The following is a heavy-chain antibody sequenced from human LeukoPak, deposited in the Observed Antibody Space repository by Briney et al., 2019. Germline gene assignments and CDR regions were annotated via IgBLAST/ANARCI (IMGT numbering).Heavy chain of an antibody. CDR2: IYYSGST. J-gene: IGHJ4*02. Sequence: SETLSLTCTVSGGSISSSSYYWGWIRQPPGKGLEWIGSIYYSGSTYYNPSLKSRVTISVDTSKNQFSLKLSSVTAADTAVYYCARRKIRYFDWLPQPTFDYWGQGTLVTVSS. D-gene: IGHD3-9*01. CDR3: ARRKIRYFDWLPQPTFDY. CDR1: GGSISSSSYY. V-gene: IGHV4-39*01.